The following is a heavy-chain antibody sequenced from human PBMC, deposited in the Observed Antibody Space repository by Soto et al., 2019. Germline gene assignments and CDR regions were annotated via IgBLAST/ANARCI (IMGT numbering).Heavy chain of an antibody. CDR2: ASYDGRET. CDR1: GFDFRSYG. V-gene: IGHV3-30*03. D-gene: IGHD3-10*01. CDR3: ARDSGWPILNFDN. Sequence: GGSLRLSCAASGFDFRSYGIHWVRQAPGKGLEWVAAASYDGRETFYADSAKGRFTVSKEISKNTAFLQMNALRHEDTAVYFCARDSGWPILNFDNWGQGTPVTVSS. J-gene: IGHJ4*02.